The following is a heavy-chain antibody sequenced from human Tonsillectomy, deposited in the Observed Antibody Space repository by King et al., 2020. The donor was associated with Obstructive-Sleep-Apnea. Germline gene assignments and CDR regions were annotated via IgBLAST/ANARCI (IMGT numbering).Heavy chain of an antibody. D-gene: IGHD2-2*01. J-gene: IGHJ4*02. CDR3: ARGTPYYSSTSCYQYFDY. Sequence: VQLQQWGAGLLKPSETLSLTCAVYGGSFSSYYWNWIRQPPGKGLEWIGEINHSGSTNYNPSLKSRVTISVDTSKNQFSLKLSSVTAADTAVYYCARGTPYYSSTSCYQYFDYWGQGTLVTVSS. CDR1: GGSFSSYY. CDR2: INHSGST. V-gene: IGHV4-34*01.